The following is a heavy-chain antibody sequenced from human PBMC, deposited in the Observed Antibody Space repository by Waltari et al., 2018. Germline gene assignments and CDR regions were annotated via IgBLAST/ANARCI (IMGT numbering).Heavy chain of an antibody. CDR2: IYYSGST. CDR3: ARGSGGYSYGSYYYYYMDV. D-gene: IGHD5-18*01. V-gene: IGHV4-30-4*08. J-gene: IGHJ6*03. CDR1: GGSISSGGYY. Sequence: QVQLQESGPGLVKPSQTLSLTCTVSGGSISSGGYYWSWIRQHPGKGLEWIGYIYYSGSTYYNPSLKSRVTISVDRSKNQFSLKLSSVTAADTAVYYCARGSGGYSYGSYYYYYMDVWGKGTTVTVSS.